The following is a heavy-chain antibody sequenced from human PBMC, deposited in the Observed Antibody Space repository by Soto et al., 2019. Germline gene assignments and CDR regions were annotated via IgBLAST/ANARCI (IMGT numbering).Heavy chain of an antibody. CDR1: GFTFSSYA. J-gene: IGHJ3*02. CDR2: ISGSGDST. CDR3: AKAAPGIAAAGTSAFDN. D-gene: IGHD6-13*01. Sequence: EVQLLESGGGLVQPGGSPRLSCAASGFTFSSYAMNWVRQAPGKGLEWVSGISGSGDSTYYADSVKGRFTISRDNSKNTLYMKMSSLSAEDTAVYYCAKAAPGIAAAGTSAFDNWGHGTVVTVSS. V-gene: IGHV3-23*01.